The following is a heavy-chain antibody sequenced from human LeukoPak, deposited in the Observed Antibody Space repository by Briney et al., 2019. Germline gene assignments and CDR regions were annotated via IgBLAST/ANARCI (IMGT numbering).Heavy chain of an antibody. V-gene: IGHV4-59*01. J-gene: IGHJ4*02. Sequence: SETLSLTCTVSGGSISSYYWSWIRQPPGKGLEWIGYIYYSGSTNYNPSLKSRVTISVDTSKNQFSLKLSSVTAADTAVYYCARHPYSGSFADYWGQGTLVTVSS. D-gene: IGHD1-26*01. CDR2: IYYSGST. CDR3: ARHPYSGSFADY. CDR1: GGSISSYY.